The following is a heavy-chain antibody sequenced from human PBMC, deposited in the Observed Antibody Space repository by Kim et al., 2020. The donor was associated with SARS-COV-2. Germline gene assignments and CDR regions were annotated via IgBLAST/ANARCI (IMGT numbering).Heavy chain of an antibody. CDR3: ARVWWCTNEACYPWVYT. J-gene: IGHJ4*02. CDR2: TNQAGSET. Sequence: GGSLRLSCVASGFAFDGSWMSWVRQAPGRGPEWVANTNQAGSETYYVDSVRGRFTISRDNPKNSLFLQMNSLSAADTAVYFCARVWWCTNEACYPWVYTWGQGTMVTVSS. D-gene: IGHD2-21*01. CDR1: GFAFDGSW. V-gene: IGHV3-7*01.